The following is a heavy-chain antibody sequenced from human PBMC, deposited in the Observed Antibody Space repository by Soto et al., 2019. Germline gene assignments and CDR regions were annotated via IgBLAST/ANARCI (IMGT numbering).Heavy chain of an antibody. CDR2: ISPYNGNK. J-gene: IGHJ4*02. CDR3: ARVYVATVTTGGDY. Sequence: QFQLVQSGTEVKKPGASVKVSCKTSGYKFINYAISWARQAPGQGLEWMGWISPYNGNKKYAQKFQGRVTMTTDTCTSRAYMELRSLRSDDTAIYYCARVYVATVTTGGDYWGQGTLVTVPS. V-gene: IGHV1-18*01. D-gene: IGHD4-17*01. CDR1: GYKFINYA.